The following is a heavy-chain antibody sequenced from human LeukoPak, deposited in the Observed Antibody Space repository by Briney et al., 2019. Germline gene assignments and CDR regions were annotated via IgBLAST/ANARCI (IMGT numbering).Heavy chain of an antibody. CDR1: GFTVSSNY. D-gene: IGHD3-10*01. Sequence: HPGGSLRLSCAASGFTVSSNYMSWVRQAPGKGLEWVSVIYSGGSTYYADSVKGRFTISRDNSKNTLYLQMNSLRAEDTAVYYCARDLGLWFGELSTFDYWGQGTLVTVSS. J-gene: IGHJ4*02. CDR3: ARDLGLWFGELSTFDY. V-gene: IGHV3-53*01. CDR2: IYSGGST.